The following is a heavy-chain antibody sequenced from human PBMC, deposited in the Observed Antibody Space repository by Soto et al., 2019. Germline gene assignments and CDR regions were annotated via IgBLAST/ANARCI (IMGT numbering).Heavy chain of an antibody. J-gene: IGHJ3*02. CDR3: ANSTMTSFPNHAFDI. Sequence: QVQLVESGGGVVQPGRSLRLSCAASGFTFSSYGMYWVRQAPGKGLEWVAFIWYDGSDKYYADSVKGRFIISRDNSKNTLYLQMNSLRAEDTAVYYCANSTMTSFPNHAFDIWGQGTMVTVSS. V-gene: IGHV3-33*06. CDR1: GFTFSSYG. CDR2: IWYDGSDK. D-gene: IGHD1-1*01.